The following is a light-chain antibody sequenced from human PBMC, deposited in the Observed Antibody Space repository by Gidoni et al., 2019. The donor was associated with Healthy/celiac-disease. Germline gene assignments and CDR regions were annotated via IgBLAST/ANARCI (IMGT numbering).Light chain of an antibody. CDR1: QSLLHSNGYNY. J-gene: IGKJ4*01. CDR3: MQALQTRT. CDR2: LGS. V-gene: IGKV2-28*01. Sequence: DIVMTQSPLSLPVTPGEPASISCRSSQSLLHSNGYNYLDWYLQKPGQSPQLLIYLGSNRASGVPDRVSGSGSGTDFTLKISRVEAEDVGVYYCMQALQTRTFGGGTKVEIK.